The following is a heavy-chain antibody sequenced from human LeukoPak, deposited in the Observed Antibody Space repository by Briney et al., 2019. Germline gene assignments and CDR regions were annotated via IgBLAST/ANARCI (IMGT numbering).Heavy chain of an antibody. CDR2: ISGSGDDT. Sequence: PGGSLRLSCAASGFTFKTYAMNWVRHAPGKGLEWVSGISGSGDDTYYAGSVKGRFTISRDNSKNTLYLQMSSLRVDDTAIYYCAQGENFYYGSGTYQPNWGQGTLVTVSS. CDR1: GFTFKTYA. J-gene: IGHJ4*02. D-gene: IGHD3-10*01. V-gene: IGHV3-23*01. CDR3: AQGENFYYGSGTYQPN.